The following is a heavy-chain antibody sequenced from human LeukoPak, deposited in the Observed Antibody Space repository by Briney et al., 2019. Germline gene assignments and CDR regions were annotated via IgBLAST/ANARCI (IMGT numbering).Heavy chain of an antibody. Sequence: PSETLSLTCAVYGGSFSGYYWSWIRQPPGKGLEWIGEINHSGSTNYNPSLKSRVTISVDTSKNQFSLKLSSVTAADTAVYYCARMSYYDFWSGYPGGFDYWGQGTLVTVSS. V-gene: IGHV4-34*01. D-gene: IGHD3-3*01. CDR2: INHSGST. CDR1: GGSFSGYY. CDR3: ARMSYYDFWSGYPGGFDY. J-gene: IGHJ4*02.